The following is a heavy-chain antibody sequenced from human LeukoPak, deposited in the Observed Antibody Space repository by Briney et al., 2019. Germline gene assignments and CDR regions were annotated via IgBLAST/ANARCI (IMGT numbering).Heavy chain of an antibody. J-gene: IGHJ6*04. CDR2: IYTSGST. CDR3: ARSSGWYDIDS. CDR1: GGSISSGSYY. D-gene: IGHD6-19*01. V-gene: IGHV4-61*02. Sequence: SQTLSLTCTVSGGSISSGSYYWSWIRQPAGKGLEWIGRIYTSGSTNYNPSLKSRVTISVDTSKNQFSLKLSSVTAADTAVYYCARSSGWYDIDSWGKGTTVTISS.